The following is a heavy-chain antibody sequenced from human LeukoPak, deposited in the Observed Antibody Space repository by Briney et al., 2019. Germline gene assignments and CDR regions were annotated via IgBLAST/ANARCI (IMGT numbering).Heavy chain of an antibody. CDR1: GGTFSSYA. D-gene: IGHD2-8*01. Sequence: GASVKVSCKASGGTFSSYAISWVRQAPGQGLEWMGRIIPIFGTANYAQKFQGRVTITTDESTSTAYMELSSLRSEDTAVYYCARDLGCTNGVCYGYWFDPWGQGTPVTVSS. CDR3: ARDLGCTNGVCYGYWFDP. J-gene: IGHJ5*02. V-gene: IGHV1-69*05. CDR2: IIPIFGTA.